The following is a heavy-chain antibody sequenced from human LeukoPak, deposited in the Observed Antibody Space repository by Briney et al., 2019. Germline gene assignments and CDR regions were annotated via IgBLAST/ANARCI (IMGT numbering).Heavy chain of an antibody. D-gene: IGHD3-10*01. J-gene: IGHJ4*02. Sequence: AETLSLTCAVSGGSISTYYWSWIRQPPGKGLEWIGYMYVSRSANYNPSLKRRVTISVDTSKNQFSLKLSSVTAADTAVYYCARSYGLGNYFDYWGQGTLVTVSS. CDR2: MYVSRSA. V-gene: IGHV4-59*01. CDR3: ARSYGLGNYFDY. CDR1: GGSISTYY.